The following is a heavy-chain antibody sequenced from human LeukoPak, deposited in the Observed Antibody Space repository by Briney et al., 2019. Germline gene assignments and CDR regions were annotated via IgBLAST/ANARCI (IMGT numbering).Heavy chain of an antibody. CDR3: ARGGDSSSWYGGAGTPVFDY. Sequence: PSETLSLTCTVSGGSISSSSYYWGWIRQPPGKGLEWIGSIYYSGSTYYNPSLKSRVTISVDTSKNQFSLKLSSVTAADTAVYYCARGGDSSSWYGGAGTPVFDYWGQGTLVTVSS. CDR2: IYYSGST. V-gene: IGHV4-39*07. D-gene: IGHD6-13*01. J-gene: IGHJ4*02. CDR1: GGSISSSSYY.